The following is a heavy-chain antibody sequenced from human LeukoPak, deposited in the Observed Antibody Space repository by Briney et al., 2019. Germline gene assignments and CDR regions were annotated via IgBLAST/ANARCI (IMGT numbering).Heavy chain of an antibody. CDR3: ARDWDEGSSAPIYYFDY. D-gene: IGHD3-10*01. Sequence: SETLSLTCTVSGGSISSYDWSWIRQPAGKGLEWIGRIYTRGSTNYNPSLKSRVSMSVDTSKKQFSLKLSSVTAADTAVYYCARDWDEGSSAPIYYFDYWGQGTLVTVSS. V-gene: IGHV4-4*07. J-gene: IGHJ4*02. CDR2: IYTRGST. CDR1: GGSISSYD.